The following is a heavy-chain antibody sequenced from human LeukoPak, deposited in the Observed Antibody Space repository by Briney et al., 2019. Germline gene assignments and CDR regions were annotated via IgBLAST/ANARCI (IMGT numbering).Heavy chain of an antibody. V-gene: IGHV3-23*01. CDR1: GFTFSSDA. CDR2: ISGSGGST. D-gene: IGHD2-2*01. CDR3: AKLRYQLLLYEVDY. J-gene: IGHJ4*02. Sequence: PGGSLRLSCAASGFTFSSDAMSWVRQAPGKGLEWVSAISGSGGSTYYADSVKGRLTISRDNSKNTLYLQMNSLRAEDTAVYYCAKLRYQLLLYEVDYWGQGTLVTVSS.